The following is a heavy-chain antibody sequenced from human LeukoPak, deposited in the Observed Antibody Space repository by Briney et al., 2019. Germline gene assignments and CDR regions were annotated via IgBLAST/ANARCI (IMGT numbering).Heavy chain of an antibody. D-gene: IGHD3-22*01. CDR3: ARRRYYDGSGYLE. J-gene: IGHJ1*01. V-gene: IGHV4-39*01. CDR1: GDSVSRSDSY. CDR2: IYYSGRT. Sequence: SETLSLTCPVSGDSVSRSDSYWDWIRQPPGTGLEWIGTIYYSGRTYYSPSLKSRVTMSVDPSNNQFSLNLRSVTAADTAVYYCARRRYYDGSGYLEWGQGTLLSVSS.